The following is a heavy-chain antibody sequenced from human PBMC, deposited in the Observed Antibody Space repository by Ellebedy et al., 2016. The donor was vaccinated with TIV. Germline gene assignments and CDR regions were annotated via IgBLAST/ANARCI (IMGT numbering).Heavy chain of an antibody. CDR3: ARDKATMVRGALDY. CDR1: GYTFIDYG. CDR2: VSAYSGNT. J-gene: IGHJ4*02. Sequence: AASVKVSCKSSGYTFIDYGISWVRQAPGQGLDWMGWVSAYSGNTNYAENLQGRVTITADKSTSTAYMELSSLRSEDTAVYYCARDKATMVRGALDYWGQGTLVTVSS. V-gene: IGHV1-18*01. D-gene: IGHD3-10*01.